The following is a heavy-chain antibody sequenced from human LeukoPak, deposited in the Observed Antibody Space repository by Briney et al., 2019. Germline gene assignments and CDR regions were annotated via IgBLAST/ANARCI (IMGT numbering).Heavy chain of an antibody. CDR2: IYHSGST. Sequence: SETLSLTCTVSGYSISSGYYWGWIRQPPGKGLEWIGSIYHSGSTYYNPSLKSRVTISVDMSKNPFSLKLSSVTAADTAVYYCARLWASAGGSGFDYWGQGTLVTVSS. CDR1: GYSISSGYY. V-gene: IGHV4-38-2*02. J-gene: IGHJ4*02. D-gene: IGHD3-10*01. CDR3: ARLWASAGGSGFDY.